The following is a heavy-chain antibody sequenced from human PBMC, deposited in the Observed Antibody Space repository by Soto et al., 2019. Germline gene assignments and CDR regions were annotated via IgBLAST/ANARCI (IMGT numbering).Heavy chain of an antibody. CDR3: ARGLLNWNYGYYYFDY. J-gene: IGHJ4*02. CDR2: INPSGGST. Sequence: GASVKVSCTASGYTFTSYYMHWVRQAPGQGLEWMGIINPSGGSTSYAQKFQGRVTMTRDTSTSTVYMELSGLRSEDTAVYYCARGLLNWNYGYYYFDYWGQGTLVTVSS. D-gene: IGHD1-7*01. CDR1: GYTFTSYY. V-gene: IGHV1-46*03.